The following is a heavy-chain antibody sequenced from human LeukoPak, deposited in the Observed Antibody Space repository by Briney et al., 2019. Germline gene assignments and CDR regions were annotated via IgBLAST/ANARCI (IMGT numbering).Heavy chain of an antibody. Sequence: SETLSLTCTVSGDSISSYYWSWIRQPPGKGLEWIGYIYYSGSTNYNPSLKSRVTISLDTSKSQFSLKLSSVTAADTAVYYCARGVPAVWGEWGNWFDPWGQGTLVTVSS. V-gene: IGHV4-59*01. D-gene: IGHD2-2*01. CDR3: ARGVPAVWGEWGNWFDP. J-gene: IGHJ5*02. CDR1: GDSISSYY. CDR2: IYYSGST.